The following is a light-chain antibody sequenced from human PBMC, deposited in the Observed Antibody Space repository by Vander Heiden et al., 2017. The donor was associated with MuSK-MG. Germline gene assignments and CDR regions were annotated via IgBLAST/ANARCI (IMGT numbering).Light chain of an antibody. CDR3: MIWHSSAVV. CDR2: YKSDSDK. V-gene: IGLV5-45*01. Sequence: QAVLTQPASLSASPGASASLTCTLRSGINVGTYRIYWYQQKPGSPPQYLLRYKSDSDKQQGSGVPSRFSGSKDASANAGTLLISGLQSEDEAYYYCMIWHSSAVVFGGGTKLTVL. J-gene: IGLJ2*01. CDR1: SGINVGTYR.